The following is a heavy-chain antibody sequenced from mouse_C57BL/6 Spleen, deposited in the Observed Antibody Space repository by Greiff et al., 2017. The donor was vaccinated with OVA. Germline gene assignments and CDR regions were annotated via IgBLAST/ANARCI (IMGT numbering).Heavy chain of an antibody. Sequence: EVKLMESGGGLVKPGGSLKLSCAASGFTFSSYAMSWVRQTPEKRLEWVATISDGGSYTYYPDNVKGRFTISRDNAKNNLYLQMSHLKSEDTAMYYCARDYSSAYWGQGTLVTVSA. CDR2: ISDGGSYT. V-gene: IGHV5-4*01. J-gene: IGHJ3*01. CDR3: ARDYSSAY. CDR1: GFTFSSYA. D-gene: IGHD2-5*01.